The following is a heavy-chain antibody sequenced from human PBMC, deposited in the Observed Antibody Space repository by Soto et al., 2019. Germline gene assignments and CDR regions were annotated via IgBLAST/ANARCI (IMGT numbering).Heavy chain of an antibody. J-gene: IGHJ3*02. CDR1: GFTFGDYA. CDR2: IRSKAYGGTT. CDR3: AKDPLGNDAFDI. V-gene: IGHV3-49*04. Sequence: EVQLVESGGGLVQPGRSLRLSCTASGFTFGDYAMSWVRQAPGKGLEWVGFIRSKAYGGTTEYAASVKGRFTISRDDSKNTLYLQMNSLRAEDTAVYYCAKDPLGNDAFDIWGQGTMVTVSS. D-gene: IGHD1-1*01.